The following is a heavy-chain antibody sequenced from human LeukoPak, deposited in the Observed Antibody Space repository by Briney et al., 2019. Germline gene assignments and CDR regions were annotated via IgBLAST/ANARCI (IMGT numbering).Heavy chain of an antibody. Sequence: PGRSLRLSCAASGFTFSSYGMHWVRQAPGKGLEWVAVIWYDGSNKYYADSVKGRFTISRDNSKNTLYLQMNSLRAEDTAVYYCARAPYGSGSYDDYWGQGTLVTVSS. D-gene: IGHD3-10*01. J-gene: IGHJ4*02. V-gene: IGHV3-33*01. CDR1: GFTFSSYG. CDR3: ARAPYGSGSYDDY. CDR2: IWYDGSNK.